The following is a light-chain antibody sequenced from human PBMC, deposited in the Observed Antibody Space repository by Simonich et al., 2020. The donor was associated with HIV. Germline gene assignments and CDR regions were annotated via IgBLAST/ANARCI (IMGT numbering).Light chain of an antibody. Sequence: QSALTQSASVSGSPGQSITISCTGTSSDVRNYDYVSGYQQHPGKAPKPMIYEGSKRPSGVSNRFSGSKSGNTASLTISGLQAEDEADYYCCSYAGSSTYWVFGGGTKLTVL. CDR3: CSYAGSSTYWV. V-gene: IGLV2-23*01. CDR2: EGS. CDR1: SSDVRNYDY. J-gene: IGLJ3*02.